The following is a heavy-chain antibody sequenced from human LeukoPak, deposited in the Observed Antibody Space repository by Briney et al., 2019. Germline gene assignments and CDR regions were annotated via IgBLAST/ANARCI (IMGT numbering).Heavy chain of an antibody. V-gene: IGHV3-21*01. CDR1: GFTFSSYS. J-gene: IGHJ4*02. D-gene: IGHD2-8*02. CDR3: AREGVPGGLN. Sequence: GGSLRLSCAASGFTFSSYSMNWVRQAPGKGLEWVSSISSSGSYIFHADSVKGRFTISRDNAQNSLYLQMNSLRAEDTAVYYCAREGVPGGLNWGQGSLVTVSS. CDR2: ISSSGSYI.